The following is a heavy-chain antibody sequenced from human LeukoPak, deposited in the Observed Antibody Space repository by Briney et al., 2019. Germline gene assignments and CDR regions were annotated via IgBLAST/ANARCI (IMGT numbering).Heavy chain of an antibody. CDR1: GFTFSSYS. CDR2: IGSRSTYT. J-gene: IGHJ3*02. V-gene: IGHV3-21*01. CDR3: ARGGLNFDAFDI. Sequence: GGSLRLSCAASGFTFSSYSMNWVRQAPGKGLEWVSSIGSRSTYTYSADSVKGRFTISRDNAKNSLYLQMNSLRAGDTAAYYCARGGLNFDAFDIWGQGTMVTVSS. D-gene: IGHD1-7*01.